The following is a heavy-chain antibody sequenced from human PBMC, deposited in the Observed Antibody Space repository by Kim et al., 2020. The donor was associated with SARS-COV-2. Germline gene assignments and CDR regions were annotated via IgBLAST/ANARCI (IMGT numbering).Heavy chain of an antibody. CDR2: IYYSGST. J-gene: IGHJ6*02. CDR3: VRGGEEAVADNYYFYYGMDV. Sequence: SETLSLTCTVSGGSISSYYWSWIRQPPGKGLEWMGYIYYSGSTNYNPSLKSRVTISVDTSKNQFSLKLRSVTPADTGVYYCVRGGEEAVADNYYFYYGMDVWGQGTTVTVSS. CDR1: GGSISSYY. V-gene: IGHV4-59*01. D-gene: IGHD6-19*01.